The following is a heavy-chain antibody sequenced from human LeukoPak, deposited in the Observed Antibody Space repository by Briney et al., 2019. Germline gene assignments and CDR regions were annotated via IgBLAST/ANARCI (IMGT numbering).Heavy chain of an antibody. D-gene: IGHD6-25*01. CDR2: IYYSGST. CDR3: ASQQRGTFDI. V-gene: IGHV4-61*05. Sequence: SETLSLTCTVSGGSISSSSYYWSWIRQPPGKGLEWIGYIYYSGSTNYNPSLKSRVTISVDTSKNQFSLKLSSVTAADTAVYYCASQQRGTFDIWGQGTMVTVSS. CDR1: GGSISSSSYY. J-gene: IGHJ3*02.